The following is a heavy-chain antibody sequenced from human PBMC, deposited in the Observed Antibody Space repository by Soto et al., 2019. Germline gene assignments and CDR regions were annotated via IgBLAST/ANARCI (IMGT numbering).Heavy chain of an antibody. CDR2: IYHSGST. J-gene: IGHJ6*02. CDR3: ARGEGSSGWGGYYGMDV. D-gene: IGHD6-19*01. V-gene: IGHV4-30-2*01. CDR1: GGSISSGGYS. Sequence: SETLSLTCAVSGGSISSGGYSWSWIRQPPGKGLEWIGYIYHSGSTYYNPSLKSRVTISVDRSKNQFSLKLSSVTAADTAVYYCARGEGSSGWGGYYGMDVWGQGTTVTSP.